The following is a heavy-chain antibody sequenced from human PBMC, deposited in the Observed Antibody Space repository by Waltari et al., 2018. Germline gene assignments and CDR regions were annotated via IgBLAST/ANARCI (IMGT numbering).Heavy chain of an antibody. CDR2: MGNHGYTYAT. Sequence: EVQLVESGGGLVQPGGSLKLSCAASGFIFSGSPIPWVRQASGKGLAWVGRMGNHGYTYATVYTESVKGRFTISRDDSKNTAYLQMNSLKIEDTAFYYCTRSPGFGPWGQGTLVTVSS. J-gene: IGHJ5*02. CDR3: TRSPGFGP. CDR1: GFIFSGSP. V-gene: IGHV3-73*02.